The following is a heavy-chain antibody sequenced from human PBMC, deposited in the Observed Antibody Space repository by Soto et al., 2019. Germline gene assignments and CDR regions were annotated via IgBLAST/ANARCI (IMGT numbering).Heavy chain of an antibody. CDR2: IIPLFGTS. CDR1: RGTFSTHG. CDR3: ATEGVGGGYCSGGRCYFDY. V-gene: IGHV1-69*01. Sequence: QVQLVQSGAEVKKPGSSVKVSCKASRGTFSTHGITWVRQAPGQGLEWMGGIIPLFGTSNYARKFQGRVTITADESTSTAYMELSSLRSEDTAVYYCATEGVGGGYCSGGRCYFDYWGQGTLVTVSS. J-gene: IGHJ4*02. D-gene: IGHD2-15*01.